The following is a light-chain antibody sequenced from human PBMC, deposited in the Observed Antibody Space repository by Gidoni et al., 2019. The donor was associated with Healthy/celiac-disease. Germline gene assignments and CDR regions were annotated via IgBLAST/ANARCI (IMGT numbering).Light chain of an antibody. CDR1: QSVSSSY. V-gene: IGKV3-20*01. Sequence: EIVFTQSPGTLSLSPGERATLSCRASQSVSSSYLAWYQQKPGQAPRLHIYGASSRATGIPDRFSGSGSGTDFTLTISRLEPEDFAVYYCQQYGSSPPGTFXQXTKVEIK. CDR3: QQYGSSPPGT. J-gene: IGKJ1*01. CDR2: GAS.